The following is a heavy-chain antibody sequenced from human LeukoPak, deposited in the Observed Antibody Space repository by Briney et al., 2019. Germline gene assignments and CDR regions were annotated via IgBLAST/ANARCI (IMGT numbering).Heavy chain of an antibody. CDR3: AKGRAGQWPYYFDY. V-gene: IGHV3-23*01. CDR2: ISGSGGST. Sequence: GGSLRLSCAASGFTFSNAWMSWVRQAPGKGLEWVSAISGSGGSTYYADSVKGRFTISRDNSKNALYLQMNSLRAEDTAVYYCAKGRAGQWPYYFDYWGQGTLVTVSS. CDR1: GFTFSNAW. J-gene: IGHJ4*02. D-gene: IGHD6-19*01.